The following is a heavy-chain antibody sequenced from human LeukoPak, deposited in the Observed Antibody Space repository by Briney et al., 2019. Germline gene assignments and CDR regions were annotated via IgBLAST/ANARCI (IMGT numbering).Heavy chain of an antibody. CDR2: ISSASGSI. Sequence: GGSLRLSCAASGFTFSSYSMNWVRQAPGKGLEWVSYISSASGSIYYADSVKGRFTISRDNAKNSLYLQLDSLRAEDTAVYYCARDLIGGNAYDYWGQGALVTVSS. J-gene: IGHJ4*02. CDR3: ARDLIGGNAYDY. D-gene: IGHD2-15*01. CDR1: GFTFSSYS. V-gene: IGHV3-48*04.